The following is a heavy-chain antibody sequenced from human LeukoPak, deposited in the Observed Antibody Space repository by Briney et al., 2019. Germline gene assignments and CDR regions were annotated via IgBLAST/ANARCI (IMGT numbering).Heavy chain of an antibody. V-gene: IGHV1-69*13. CDR3: ATGGYASGSDY. CDR2: IIPIFGTA. Sequence: ASVKVSCKASGYTFTSYGISWVRQAPGQGLEWMGGIIPIFGTANYAQKFQGRVTITADESTSTAYMELSSLRSEDTAVYYCATGGYASGSDYWGQGTLVTVSS. D-gene: IGHD3-10*01. J-gene: IGHJ4*02. CDR1: GYTFTSYG.